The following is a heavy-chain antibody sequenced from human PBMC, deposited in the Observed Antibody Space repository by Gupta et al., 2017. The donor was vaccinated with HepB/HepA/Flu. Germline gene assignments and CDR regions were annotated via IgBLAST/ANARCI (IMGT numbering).Heavy chain of an antibody. CDR2: CHASGTT. V-gene: IGHV4-4*07. D-gene: IGHD5-18*01. CDR1: SGSNSSYY. CDR3: AREVEYNYGSYYFYYMDV. J-gene: IGHJ6*03. Sequence: QVQLQESGPGLVKPSETLSLTCTVFSGSNSSYYWSWIRQPAGKGLEWIGRCHASGTTKYNPSLKSRVTMSVDTSKSQLSLKLISVTAADTAVYFCAREVEYNYGSYYFYYMDVWGKGTTVTVSS.